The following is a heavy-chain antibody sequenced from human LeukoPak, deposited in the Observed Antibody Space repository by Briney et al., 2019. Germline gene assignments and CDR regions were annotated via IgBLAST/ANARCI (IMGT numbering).Heavy chain of an antibody. CDR1: GFTFSSYA. J-gene: IGHJ4*02. Sequence: PGGSLRLSCAASGFTFSSYAMSWVRQAPGKGLEWVSGMSGSDGTTYFADSVKGRFTTSRDNSKNTLYLQMYSLRADDTAVYYCARGPLLYFDYWGQGTLVTVSS. CDR3: ARGPLLYFDY. V-gene: IGHV3-23*01. CDR2: MSGSDGTT.